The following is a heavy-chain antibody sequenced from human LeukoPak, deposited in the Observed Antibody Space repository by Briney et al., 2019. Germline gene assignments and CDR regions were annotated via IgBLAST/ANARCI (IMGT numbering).Heavy chain of an antibody. CDR2: VIASGAAT. CDR3: AKGPRQQLVTRFDN. V-gene: IGHV3-23*01. CDR1: GFTFSSYA. J-gene: IGHJ4*02. D-gene: IGHD6-13*01. Sequence: GGSLRLSCAASGFTFSSYAMSWVRQAPGKGLEWVSAVIASGAATYYADSVKGRFTISRDNSKNMLNLQMDSLRADDTAVYYCAKGPRQQLVTRFDNWGQGTLVTVSS.